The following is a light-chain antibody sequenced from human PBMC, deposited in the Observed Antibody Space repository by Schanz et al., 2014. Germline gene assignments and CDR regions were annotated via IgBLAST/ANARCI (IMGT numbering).Light chain of an antibody. Sequence: DIQMTQSPSTLSASVGDRVTITCRASQSISSYLAWYQQKPGKAPKLLIYKASSLESGVPSRFSGSGSGTEFTRTISSLQPDDSATYYGQRYNSYPCSFGQGTKLEIK. CDR2: KAS. V-gene: IGKV1-5*03. CDR1: QSISSY. J-gene: IGKJ2*02. CDR3: QRYNSYPCS.